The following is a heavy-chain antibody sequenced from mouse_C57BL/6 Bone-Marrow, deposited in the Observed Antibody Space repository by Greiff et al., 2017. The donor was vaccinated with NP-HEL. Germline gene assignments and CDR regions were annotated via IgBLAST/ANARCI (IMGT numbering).Heavy chain of an antibody. Sequence: EVQRVESGGGLVQPGGSLKLSCAASGFTFSDYYMYWVRQTPEKRLEWVAYISNGGGSTYYPDTVKGRFTISRDNAKNTLYLQMSRLKSEDTAMYYCARHPLYYSNYGYFDVWGTGTTVTVSS. CDR1: GFTFSDYY. J-gene: IGHJ1*03. CDR3: ARHPLYYSNYGYFDV. CDR2: ISNGGGST. V-gene: IGHV5-12*01. D-gene: IGHD2-5*01.